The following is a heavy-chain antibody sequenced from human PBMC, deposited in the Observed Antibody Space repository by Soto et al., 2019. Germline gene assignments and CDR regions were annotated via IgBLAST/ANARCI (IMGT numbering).Heavy chain of an antibody. J-gene: IGHJ4*02. CDR2: INPSGGST. Sequence: ASVKVSCKASGYTFTSYYIHWVRQAPGQGLEWMGIINPSGGSTSYAQNFQGRVTMTRDTSTSTVYMELTSLRSEDAAVYYCARLRGEFCTGYDHIEYWGQRNLVPVSS. D-gene: IGHD3-3*01. V-gene: IGHV1-46*01. CDR1: GYTFTSYY. CDR3: ARLRGEFCTGYDHIEY.